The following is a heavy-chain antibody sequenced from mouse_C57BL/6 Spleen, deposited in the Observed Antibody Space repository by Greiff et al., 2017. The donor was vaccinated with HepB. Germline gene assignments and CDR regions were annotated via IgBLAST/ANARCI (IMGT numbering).Heavy chain of an antibody. D-gene: IGHD1-1*01. V-gene: IGHV5-17*01. CDR1: GFTFSDYG. J-gene: IGHJ3*01. Sequence: EVQRVESGGGLVKPGGSLKLSCAASGFTFSDYGMHWVRQAPEKGLEWVAYISSGSSTIYYADTVKGRFTISRDNAKNTLFLQMTSLRSEDTAMYYCARGDYYGSSWGFAYWGQGTLVTVSA. CDR2: ISSGSSTI. CDR3: ARGDYYGSSWGFAY.